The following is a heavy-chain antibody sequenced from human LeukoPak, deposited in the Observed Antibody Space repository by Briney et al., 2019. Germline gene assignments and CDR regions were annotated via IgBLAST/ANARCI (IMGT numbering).Heavy chain of an antibody. CDR3: ARGTDVQWDY. CDR1: GGSINSYY. CDR2: IYYSGST. Sequence: SETLSLTCNVSGGSINSYYWSWIRQPPGKGLEWIGYIYYSGSTNYNPSLKSRVTISVDTSKNQFSLKLSSVTAADTAIYYCARGTDVQWDYWGQGTLVTVSS. D-gene: IGHD1-26*01. V-gene: IGHV4-59*01. J-gene: IGHJ4*02.